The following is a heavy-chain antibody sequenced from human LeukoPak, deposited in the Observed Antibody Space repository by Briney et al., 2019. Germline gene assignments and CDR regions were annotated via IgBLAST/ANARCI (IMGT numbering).Heavy chain of an antibody. CDR2: IKQDGSER. CDR1: GFTFSSYW. V-gene: IGHV3-7*01. J-gene: IGHJ4*02. D-gene: IGHD4-17*01. Sequence: PGGSLRLSCEASGFTFSSYWMSWVRQAPGKGLEWVANIKQDGSERYHVDSVKGRFTISRDNAKNSLYLQMNGLRAEDTALHHCARVSGYGDYEDYWGQGTLVTVSS. CDR3: ARVSGYGDYEDY.